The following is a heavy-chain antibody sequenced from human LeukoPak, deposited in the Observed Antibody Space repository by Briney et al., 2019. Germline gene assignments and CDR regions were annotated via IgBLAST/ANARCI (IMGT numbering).Heavy chain of an antibody. CDR2: ISYDGSNK. Sequence: PGRSLRLSCAASGFTFSSYGMHWVRQAPGKGLEWVAVISYDGSNKYYADSVKGRFTISRDNSKNTLYLQMNSLGAEDTAVYYCAKDKMDYYDSSGYYDWFDPWGQGTLVTVSS. J-gene: IGHJ5*02. V-gene: IGHV3-30*18. CDR1: GFTFSSYG. D-gene: IGHD3-22*01. CDR3: AKDKMDYYDSSGYYDWFDP.